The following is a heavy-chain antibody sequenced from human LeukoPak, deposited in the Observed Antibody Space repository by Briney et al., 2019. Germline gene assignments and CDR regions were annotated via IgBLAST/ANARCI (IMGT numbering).Heavy chain of an antibody. Sequence: GGSLRLSCAASGFTFSSYAMHWVRQAPGKGLEWVAFVKPGGNNKYYPDSVRGRFTISKDNSKKTLYLQMESLRVEDTAVYYCAKDYNWGWDYWGQGSLVIVSS. D-gene: IGHD7-27*01. CDR1: GFTFSSYA. V-gene: IGHV3-30*14. J-gene: IGHJ4*02. CDR2: VKPGGNNK. CDR3: AKDYNWGWDY.